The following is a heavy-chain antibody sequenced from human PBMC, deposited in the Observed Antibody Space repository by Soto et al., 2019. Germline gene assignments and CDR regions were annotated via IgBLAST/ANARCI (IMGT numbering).Heavy chain of an antibody. CDR3: ARAGVYGSFDI. J-gene: IGHJ3*02. V-gene: IGHV3-13*01. CDR2: IGTAGDT. CDR1: GFTFSSYD. D-gene: IGHD4-17*01. Sequence: EVQLVESGGGVVHPGGSLRLSCAASGFTFSSYDMHWVRQATGKGLEWVSAIGTAGDTYFPGSVKGRFTISRENAKNSLYLQMNSLRAGDTAVYYCARAGVYGSFDIWGQGTMVTVSS.